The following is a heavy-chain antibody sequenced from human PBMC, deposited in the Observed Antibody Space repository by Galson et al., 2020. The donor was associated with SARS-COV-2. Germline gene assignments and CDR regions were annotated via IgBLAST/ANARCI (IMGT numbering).Heavy chain of an antibody. CDR1: GLTFNLYA. CDR3: VKDRVGAGDY. J-gene: IGHJ4*02. V-gene: IGHV3-64D*06. Sequence: GGSLRLSCSASGLTFNLYAMHWVRQAPGKGLEYVSSVTSNGDTTYYAVSVKDRFTISRDNSKNTLFLQMSSLRAEDTAVYYCVKDRVGAGDYWGQGSLVTVSS. D-gene: IGHD3-10*01. CDR2: VTSNGDTT.